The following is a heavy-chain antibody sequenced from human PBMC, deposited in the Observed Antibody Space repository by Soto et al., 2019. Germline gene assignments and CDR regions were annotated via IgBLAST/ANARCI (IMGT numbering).Heavy chain of an antibody. J-gene: IGHJ4*02. V-gene: IGHV4-59*01. CDR2: IYYSGST. CDR3: ARDGRYFVY. CDR1: GGSISSYY. D-gene: IGHD3-9*01. Sequence: QVQLQESGPGLVKPSETLSLTCTVSGGSISSYYWSWIRQPPGKGLEWIGYIYYSGSTNYNPSLKSRVTISVDTSKNQFSLKLRSVTAADTAVYYCARDGRYFVYWGQGTLVTVSS.